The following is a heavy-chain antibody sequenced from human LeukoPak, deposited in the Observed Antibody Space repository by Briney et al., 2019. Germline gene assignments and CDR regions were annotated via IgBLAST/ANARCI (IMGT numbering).Heavy chain of an antibody. CDR2: IYTSGST. J-gene: IGHJ3*02. V-gene: IGHV4-61*02. D-gene: IGHD3-22*01. Sequence: PSETLSLTCTVSGGSISSGSYYWNWIRQPAGKGLEWIGRIYTSGSTNYNPSLKSRITISVDTSKNQFSLKLSSVTAADTAVYYCARDHYYDSTFDIWGQGTMVTVSS. CDR3: ARDHYYDSTFDI. CDR1: GGSISSGSYY.